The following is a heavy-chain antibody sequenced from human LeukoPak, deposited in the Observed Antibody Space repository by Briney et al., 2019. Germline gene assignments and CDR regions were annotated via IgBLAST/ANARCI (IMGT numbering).Heavy chain of an antibody. J-gene: IGHJ4*02. CDR3: ARSHQRYFEVLEF. CDR1: KSSFSSDS. V-gene: IGHV3-48*01. Sequence: GGSLRLSCAASKSSFSSDSMNWVRQAPGKGLQWVSYISSTSNKIYYADSVKGRFTVSRDNAKNSLYLQMNSLRAEDTAVYYCARSHQRYFEVLEFWGQGTLVTVSS. CDR2: ISSTSNKI. D-gene: IGHD3-9*01.